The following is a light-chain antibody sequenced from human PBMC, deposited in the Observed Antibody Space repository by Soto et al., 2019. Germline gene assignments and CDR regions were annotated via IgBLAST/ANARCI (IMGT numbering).Light chain of an antibody. CDR3: QQLNSFPIT. V-gene: IGKV1-9*01. CDR1: QAISSY. Sequence: DIQLTQAPSFLSASAGDRVSITCRASQAISSYLAWYQQKPGRAPKLLIYAASTLQSGVPSRFSGSGSGTEFTLTITSLQPEEFATYDCQQLNSFPITFGQWTRLEIK. J-gene: IGKJ5*01. CDR2: AAS.